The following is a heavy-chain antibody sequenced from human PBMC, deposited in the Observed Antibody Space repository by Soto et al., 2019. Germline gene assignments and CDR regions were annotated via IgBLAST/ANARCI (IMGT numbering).Heavy chain of an antibody. V-gene: IGHV1-46*01. CDR1: GYTFTRYY. J-gene: IGHJ4*02. D-gene: IGHD3-22*01. CDR2: INPSDDAT. CDR3: ARDLTREGDYYDRSGYYLDY. Sequence: GASVKVSCKASGYTFTRYYMHWVRQAPGQGLEWMGIINPSDDATSYAEKFQGRLTMTKDTSTSTVYMVMSSLRSEDTAVYYCARDLTREGDYYDRSGYYLDYWGQGTLVTVSS.